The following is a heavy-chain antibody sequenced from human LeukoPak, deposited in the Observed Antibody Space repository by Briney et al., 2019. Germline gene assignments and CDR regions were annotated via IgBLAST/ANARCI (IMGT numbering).Heavy chain of an antibody. CDR3: TRYDSSRFDP. D-gene: IGHD3-3*01. J-gene: IGHJ5*02. CDR2: ISYDGSNK. CDR1: GFTSNTYD. V-gene: IGHV3-30*06. Sequence: PGGSLRLSCAASGFTSNTYDMHWVRQTPGKGLEWVTLISYDGSNKEYRDSVKGRFTISRDNSRNTMDLQMNSLRVEDTAVYHCTRYDSSRFDPWGQGTLVIVSA.